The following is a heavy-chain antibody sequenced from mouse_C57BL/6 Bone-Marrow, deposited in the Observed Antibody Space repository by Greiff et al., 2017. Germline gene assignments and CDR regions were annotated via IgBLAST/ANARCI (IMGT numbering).Heavy chain of an antibody. V-gene: IGHV1-80*01. CDR3: ARWGRETWFAY. Sequence: QVHVKQSGAELVKPGASVKISCKASGYAFSSYWMNWVKQRPGKGLEWIGQIYPGDGDTNYNGKFKGKATLTADKSSSTAYMQLSSLTSEDSAVYFCARWGRETWFAYWGQGTLVTVSA. CDR2: IYPGDGDT. CDR1: GYAFSSYW. J-gene: IGHJ3*01.